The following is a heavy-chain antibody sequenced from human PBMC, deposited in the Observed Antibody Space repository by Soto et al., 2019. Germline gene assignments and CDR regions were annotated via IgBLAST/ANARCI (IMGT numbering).Heavy chain of an antibody. CDR3: ARLVVVAPVANA. J-gene: IGHJ5*02. CDR2: IFYTGTT. V-gene: IGHV4-39*02. Sequence: SETLSLTCEVSGVSVSNRTHYWTWIRQPPGKGLEWVGGIFYTGTTYYSPSLKDRVTISVDTSKNSFSLNLTSVTAADTAVYFCARLVVVAPVANAWGQGTLVTVSS. D-gene: IGHD2-2*01. CDR1: GVSVSNRTHY.